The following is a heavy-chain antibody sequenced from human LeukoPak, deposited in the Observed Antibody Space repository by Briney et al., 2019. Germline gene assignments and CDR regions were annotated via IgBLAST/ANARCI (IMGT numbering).Heavy chain of an antibody. CDR1: GFTFTRFA. J-gene: IGHJ4*02. Sequence: GGSLRLSCAASGFTFTRFAMYWVRQAPGKGLEFVSAISSNGDRTYYARSVKGRFTISRDNAKNTVYLQMGSLRVEDTAVYHCARMTLYGSGTVDWGQGVLVTVSS. V-gene: IGHV3-64*01. CDR3: ARMTLYGSGTVD. CDR2: ISSNGDRT. D-gene: IGHD3-10*01.